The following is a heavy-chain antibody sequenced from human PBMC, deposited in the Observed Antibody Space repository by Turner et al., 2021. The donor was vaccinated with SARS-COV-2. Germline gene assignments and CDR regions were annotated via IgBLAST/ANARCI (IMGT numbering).Heavy chain of an antibody. Sequence: QVRLVESGGGVVQPWRSLRLSCAASGFTFRSYGMHWVRQAPGKGLEWVAVISYDGGNKYYADSVKGRITISRDNSKNTLYLQMNSLRAEDTAVYYCAKQGGPYCSGGSCYLHYFDYWGQGTLVTVSS. D-gene: IGHD2-15*01. CDR2: ISYDGGNK. CDR1: GFTFRSYG. CDR3: AKQGGPYCSGGSCYLHYFDY. J-gene: IGHJ4*02. V-gene: IGHV3-30*18.